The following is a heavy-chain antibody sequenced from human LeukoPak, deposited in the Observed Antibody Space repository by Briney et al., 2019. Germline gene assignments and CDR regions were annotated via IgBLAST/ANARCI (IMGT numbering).Heavy chain of an antibody. J-gene: IGHJ6*02. CDR3: AKESYGSGSYYYYGMDV. Sequence: GGSLRLSCAASGFNFSSYAISWVRQAPGKGLEWVSAISGSGGSTYYADSVKGRFTISRDNSKNTLYLQMNSLRAEDTAVYYCAKESYGSGSYYYYGMDVWGQGTTVTVSS. CDR2: ISGSGGST. CDR1: GFNFSSYA. V-gene: IGHV3-23*01. D-gene: IGHD3-10*01.